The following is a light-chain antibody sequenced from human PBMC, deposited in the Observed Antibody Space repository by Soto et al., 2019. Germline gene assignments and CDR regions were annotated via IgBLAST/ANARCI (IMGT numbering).Light chain of an antibody. J-gene: IGKJ1*01. CDR3: QQYSTSPWT. CDR2: GAS. CDR1: QSVSSSY. V-gene: IGKV3-20*01. Sequence: EIVLTQSPGTLSLSPGERATLSCRASQSVSSSYLAWYQQRPGQAPRLLIYGASTRAAGIPDRFCGSGSGTDFTLTITRLEPEDSAVYYCQQYSTSPWTFGQGTKVDIK.